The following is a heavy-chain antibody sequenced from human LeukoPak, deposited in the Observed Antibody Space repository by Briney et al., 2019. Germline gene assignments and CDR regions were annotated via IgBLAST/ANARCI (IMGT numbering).Heavy chain of an antibody. CDR3: AKDLILDGSGWNSPFDY. CDR1: GFTFSSYG. CDR2: IRYDGSNK. D-gene: IGHD6-19*01. V-gene: IGHV3-30*02. J-gene: IGHJ4*02. Sequence: PGGSLRLSCAASGFTFSSYGMHWVRQAPGKGLEWVAFIRYDGSNKYYADSVKGRFTISRDNSKNTLYLQMNSLRAENTAVYYCAKDLILDGSGWNSPFDYWGQGTLVTVSS.